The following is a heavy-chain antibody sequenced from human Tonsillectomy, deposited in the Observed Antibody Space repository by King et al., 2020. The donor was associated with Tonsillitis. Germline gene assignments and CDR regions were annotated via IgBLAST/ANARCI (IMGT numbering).Heavy chain of an antibody. V-gene: IGHV3-21*01. Sequence: EVQLVGSGGGLVKPGGSLRLSCAASGFTFSSYSMNWVRQAPGKGLEWVSSISSSSSYIYYADSVKGRFTISRDNAKNSLYLQMNSLRAEDTAVYYCAREARTTVDWFDPWGQGTLVTVSS. CDR1: GFTFSSYS. CDR2: ISSSSSYI. CDR3: AREARTTVDWFDP. D-gene: IGHD4-23*01. J-gene: IGHJ5*02.